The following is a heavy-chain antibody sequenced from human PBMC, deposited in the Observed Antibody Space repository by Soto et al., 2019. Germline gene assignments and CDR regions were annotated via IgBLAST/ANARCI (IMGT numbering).Heavy chain of an antibody. Sequence: EVQLLESGGGLVQPGGSLRLSCAASGFTFSSYAMSWVRQAPGKGLEWVSAISGSGGSTYYADSVKGRFTSSRDNSKNTLYLQMNSLRAEDTAVYYCAKPPHYSGSWRWDYWGQGTLVTFSS. V-gene: IGHV3-23*01. CDR3: AKPPHYSGSWRWDY. CDR1: GFTFSSYA. CDR2: ISGSGGST. D-gene: IGHD1-26*01. J-gene: IGHJ4*02.